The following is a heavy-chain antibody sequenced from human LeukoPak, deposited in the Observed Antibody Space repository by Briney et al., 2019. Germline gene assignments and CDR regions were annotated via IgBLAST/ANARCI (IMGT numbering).Heavy chain of an antibody. V-gene: IGHV4-30-4*01. Sequence: SQTLSLTCTVSGGSISSGDYYWSWIRQPPGKGLEWIGYIYYSGSTYYNPSLKSRVTISVDTSKNQFSLKLSSVTAADPAVYYCARGGGGSLQFDYWGQGTLVTVSS. CDR2: IYYSGST. CDR3: ARGGGGSLQFDY. J-gene: IGHJ4*02. D-gene: IGHD1-26*01. CDR1: GGSISSGDYY.